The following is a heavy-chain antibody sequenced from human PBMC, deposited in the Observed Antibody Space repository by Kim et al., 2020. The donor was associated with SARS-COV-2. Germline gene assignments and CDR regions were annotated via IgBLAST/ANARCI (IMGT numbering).Heavy chain of an antibody. D-gene: IGHD6-13*01. J-gene: IGHJ4*02. V-gene: IGHV3-30*03. CDR3: ASLPCCSIPFDY. CDR1: GFTFSSYG. CDR2: ISYDGSNK. Sequence: GGSLRLSCAASGFTFSSYGMHWVRQAPGKGLEWVAVISYDGSNKYYADSVKGRFTISRDNSKNTLYLQMNSLRAEDTAVYYCASLPCCSIPFDYWGQGTL.